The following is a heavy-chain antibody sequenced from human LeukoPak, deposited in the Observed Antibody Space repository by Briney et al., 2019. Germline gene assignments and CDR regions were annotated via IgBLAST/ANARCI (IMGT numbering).Heavy chain of an antibody. CDR2: VYSGDNT. J-gene: IGHJ4*02. V-gene: IGHV3-66*02. CDR3: AGRRVLDASFDY. D-gene: IGHD3-16*01. Sequence: GGSLRLSCAASGFTVSNNYMSWVRQAPRKGLEWVSVVYSGDNTYYVESVKGRFTISRDNSKNTLFLQMNRLSAEDTAVYYCAGRRVLDASFDYWGQGTLVTVSS. CDR1: GFTVSNNY.